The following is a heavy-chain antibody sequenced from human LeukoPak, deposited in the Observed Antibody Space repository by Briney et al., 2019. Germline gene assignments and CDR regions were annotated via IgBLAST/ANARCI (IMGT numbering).Heavy chain of an antibody. D-gene: IGHD2-21*01. V-gene: IGHV3-73*01. CDR3: TRDGCGATGCYTNDY. J-gene: IGHJ4*02. CDR1: GFTFSGSP. Sequence: GGSLRLSCAASGFTFSGSPMHWVRQASGKGLEWVGRIRTKATSYDAAYAASVKGRFTISRDDSKNTAYLQMNSLKTEDTAMYYCTRDGCGATGCYTNDYWGQGTLVTVSS. CDR2: IRTKATSYDA.